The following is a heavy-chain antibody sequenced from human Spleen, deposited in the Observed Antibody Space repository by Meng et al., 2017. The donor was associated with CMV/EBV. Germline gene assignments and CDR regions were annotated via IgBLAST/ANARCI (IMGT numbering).Heavy chain of an antibody. CDR3: ATPRLRWSISFDY. D-gene: IGHD4-23*01. V-gene: IGHV1-8*01. CDR2: MNPNSGDT. CDR1: GYTFTSYD. Sequence: ASVKVSCKASGYTFTSYDINWVRQATGQGLEWMGWMNPNSGDTGYAQKFQGRVTMTEDTSTDTAYMELSSLRSEDTAVYYCATPRLRWSISFDYWGQGTLVTVSS. J-gene: IGHJ4*02.